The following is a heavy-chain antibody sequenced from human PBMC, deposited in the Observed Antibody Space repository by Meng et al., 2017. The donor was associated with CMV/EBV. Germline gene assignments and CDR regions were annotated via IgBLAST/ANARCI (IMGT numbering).Heavy chain of an antibody. V-gene: IGHV1-69*12. D-gene: IGHD4-11*01. CDR1: GGTFSSYA. Sequence: VQLVQYGAGVKKPGSSVKVSCKASGGTFSSYAISWVRQAPGQGLEWMGGIIPIFGTANYAQKFQGRVTITADESTSTAYMELSSLRSEDTAVYYCARDSHDYSNYYFDYWGQGTLVTVSS. CDR3: ARDSHDYSNYYFDY. J-gene: IGHJ4*02. CDR2: IIPIFGTA.